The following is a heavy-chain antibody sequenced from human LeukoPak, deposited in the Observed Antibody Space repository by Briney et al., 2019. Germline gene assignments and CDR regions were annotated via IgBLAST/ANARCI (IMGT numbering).Heavy chain of an antibody. Sequence: SEPLSLTCTVSGGSISSSSYYWGWIRQPPGKGLEWIGSIYYSGSTYYNPSLKSRVTISVDTSKNQFSLKLSSVTAADTAVYYCARHRGLLNIVGASAFDYWGQGTLVTVSS. V-gene: IGHV4-39*01. J-gene: IGHJ4*02. CDR1: GGSISSSSYY. CDR3: ARHRGLLNIVGASAFDY. CDR2: IYYSGST. D-gene: IGHD1-26*01.